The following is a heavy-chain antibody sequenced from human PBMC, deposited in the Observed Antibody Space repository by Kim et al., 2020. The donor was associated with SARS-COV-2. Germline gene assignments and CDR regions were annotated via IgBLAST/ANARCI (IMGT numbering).Heavy chain of an antibody. Sequence: GESLKISCKGSGYSFTSYWIGWVRQMPGKGLEWMGIIYPGDSDTRYSPSFQGQVTISADKSISTAYLQWSSLKASDTAMYYCAIHTRRRHIVVVTALTTGWFDPWGQGTLVTVSS. CDR3: AIHTRRRHIVVVTALTTGWFDP. V-gene: IGHV5-51*01. CDR2: IYPGDSDT. CDR1: GYSFTSYW. J-gene: IGHJ5*02. D-gene: IGHD2-21*02.